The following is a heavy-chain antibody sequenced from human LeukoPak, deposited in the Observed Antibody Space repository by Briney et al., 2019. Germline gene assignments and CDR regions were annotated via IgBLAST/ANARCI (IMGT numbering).Heavy chain of an antibody. D-gene: IGHD1-26*01. V-gene: IGHV1-24*01. J-gene: IGHJ4*02. CDR1: GYTLTELS. CDR2: FDPEDGET. Sequence: ASVKVSCKVSGYTLTELSMHWVRHAPGKGLEWMGGFDPEDGETIYAQKFQGRVTMTEDTSTDTAYMELSSLRSEDTAVYYCATDLGSGRPGYFDYWGQGTLVTVSS. CDR3: ATDLGSGRPGYFDY.